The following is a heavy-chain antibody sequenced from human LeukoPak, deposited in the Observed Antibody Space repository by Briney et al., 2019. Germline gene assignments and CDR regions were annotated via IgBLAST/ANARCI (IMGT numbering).Heavy chain of an antibody. Sequence: GGSLRLSCAVSGRTFSSSWMDWVRQAPGKGLEWVASINPDGIKRYSADSVKDRFTISRDNARNSLYLQMDSLRVEDTAFYYCARDLAFSRLDYWGQGVLVTVSS. CDR2: INPDGIKR. J-gene: IGHJ4*02. CDR1: GRTFSSSW. D-gene: IGHD2/OR15-2a*01. V-gene: IGHV3-7*01. CDR3: ARDLAFSRLDY.